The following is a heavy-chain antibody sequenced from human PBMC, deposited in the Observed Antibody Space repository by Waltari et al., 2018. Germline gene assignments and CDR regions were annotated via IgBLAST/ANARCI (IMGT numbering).Heavy chain of an antibody. CDR2: IYSGGST. CDR3: AKSRSSGNYYYYMDV. CDR1: GFTVSSYA. V-gene: IGHV3-23*03. D-gene: IGHD6-6*01. Sequence: EVQLLESGGGLVQPGGSLRLSCAASGFTVSSYAMRWVRQAPGKGLEWVSVIYSGGSTYYADSVKGRFTISRDNSKNTLYLQMNSLRAEDTAVYYCAKSRSSGNYYYYMDVWGKGTTVTVSS. J-gene: IGHJ6*03.